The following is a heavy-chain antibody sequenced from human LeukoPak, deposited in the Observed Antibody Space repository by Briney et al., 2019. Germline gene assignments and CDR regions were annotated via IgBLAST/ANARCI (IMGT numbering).Heavy chain of an antibody. J-gene: IGHJ3*02. D-gene: IGHD3-22*01. CDR3: AREGNSSGYNDAFDI. V-gene: IGHV4-59*01. CDR1: GFSISSYY. Sequence: KPSETLSLTGTVSGFSISSYYWSWIRQPPGKGLEWIGYIYYSGSTNYNPSLKSRVTISVDTSKNQFSLKLSSVTAADTAVYYCAREGNSSGYNDAFDIWGQGTMVTVSS. CDR2: IYYSGST.